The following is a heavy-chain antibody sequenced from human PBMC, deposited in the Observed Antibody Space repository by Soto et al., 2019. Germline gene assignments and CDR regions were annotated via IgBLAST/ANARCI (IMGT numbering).Heavy chain of an antibody. CDR2: IRSKANSYAT. Sequence: GGSLRLSCAASGFTFSGSAMHWVRQASGKGLEWVGRIRSKANSYATAYAASVKGRFTISRDDSKNTAYLQMNSLKTEDTAVYYCTRHDDKEVVVTATGGYWGQGT. CDR1: GFTFSGSA. J-gene: IGHJ4*02. CDR3: TRHDDKEVVVTATGGY. D-gene: IGHD2-21*02. V-gene: IGHV3-73*01.